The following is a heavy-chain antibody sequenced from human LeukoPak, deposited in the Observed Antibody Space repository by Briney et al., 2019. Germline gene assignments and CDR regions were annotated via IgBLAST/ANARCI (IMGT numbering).Heavy chain of an antibody. Sequence: GGSLRLSCAASGFTFSSCAMRWVRQAPGKGLEYVSAISSNGGSTYYANSVKGRFTISRDNSKNTLYLQMGSLRAEDMAVYYCARVEDYYYYMDVWGKGTTVTVFS. D-gene: IGHD1-1*01. V-gene: IGHV3-64*01. CDR1: GFTFSSCA. J-gene: IGHJ6*03. CDR2: ISSNGGST. CDR3: ARVEDYYYYMDV.